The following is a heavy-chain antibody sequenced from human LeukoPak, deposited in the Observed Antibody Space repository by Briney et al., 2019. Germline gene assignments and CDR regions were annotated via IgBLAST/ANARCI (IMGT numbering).Heavy chain of an antibody. CDR2: ISFDGSNK. Sequence: GGSLRLSCAASGFTVSSDYMSWVRQAPGKGLEWVAIISFDGSNKNYADSVKGRFTLSRDNSKNTVYLQMNSLRTEDTAMYYCARSGDGSGTYPFDYWGQGTLVTVSS. CDR1: GFTVSSDY. CDR3: ARSGDGSGTYPFDY. V-gene: IGHV3-30*03. D-gene: IGHD3-10*01. J-gene: IGHJ4*02.